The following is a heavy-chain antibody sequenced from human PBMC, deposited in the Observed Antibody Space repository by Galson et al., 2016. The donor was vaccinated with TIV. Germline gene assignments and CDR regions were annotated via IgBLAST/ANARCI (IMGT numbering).Heavy chain of an antibody. Sequence: SLRLSCAASGFTFSSYWMSWVRQAPGKGLEWVANIKEDGSEKYYVDSMKGRFTISRDNAKNSLYLQMNSLRAEDTGVFYCVREKDYGVCKFDFWGKGVLVTVSS. CDR1: GFTFSSYW. D-gene: IGHD4-17*01. CDR2: IKEDGSEK. CDR3: VREKDYGVCKFDF. J-gene: IGHJ4*02. V-gene: IGHV3-7*04.